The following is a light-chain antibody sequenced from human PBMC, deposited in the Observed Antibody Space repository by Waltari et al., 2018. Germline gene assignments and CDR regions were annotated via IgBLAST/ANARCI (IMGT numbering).Light chain of an antibody. CDR3: QTGGHGTWV. CDR2: GNSDGSH. V-gene: IGLV4-69*01. Sequence: QLVLTQSPSASASLGASVKLTCTLSSGHSSNVIAWLQQQPEKGPLYLMKGNSDGSHSKGDEIPVRFPGSRSGAGAYPTLPRLQSEDEGDHYCQTGGHGTWVFGGGTKLTVL. CDR1: SGHSSNV. J-gene: IGLJ3*02.